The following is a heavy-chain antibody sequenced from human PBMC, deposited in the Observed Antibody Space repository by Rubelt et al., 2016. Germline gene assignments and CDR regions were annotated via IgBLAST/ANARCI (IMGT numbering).Heavy chain of an antibody. CDR3: ARRPQYYYGSGTWGYFDY. Sequence: IGRITPRGNTDHNPSLKSRVTISVDTSKNQFSLKLSSVTAADTAVYYCARRPQYYYGSGTWGYFDYWGQGTLVTVSS. D-gene: IGHD3-10*01. V-gene: IGHV4-61*02. CDR2: ITPRGNT. J-gene: IGHJ4*02.